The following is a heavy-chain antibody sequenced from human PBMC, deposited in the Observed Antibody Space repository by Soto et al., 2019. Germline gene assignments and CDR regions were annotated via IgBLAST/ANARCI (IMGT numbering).Heavy chain of an antibody. J-gene: IGHJ6*02. CDR1: GGSISSYY. CDR3: ARENYGMDV. Sequence: SETLSLTCTVAGGSISSYYWSWIRQPPGKGLEWIGYIYYSGSTNYSPSLKSRVTISVDTSKNQFSLKLSSVTAADTAVYYCARENYGMDVWGQGTTVTVSS. CDR2: IYYSGST. V-gene: IGHV4-59*01.